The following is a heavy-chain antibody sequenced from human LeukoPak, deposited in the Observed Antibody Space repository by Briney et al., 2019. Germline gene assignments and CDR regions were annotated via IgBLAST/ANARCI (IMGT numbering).Heavy chain of an antibody. CDR2: SNSDGSST. V-gene: IGHV3-74*01. Sequence: HSGGSLRLSCAASGFTFSSYWMHWVRQAPGKGLVWVSRSNSDGSSTSYADSVKGRFTISRDNARNTLYLQMNSLRAEDMAVYYCAREPYSSSLDYWGQGTLVTVSS. D-gene: IGHD6-6*01. CDR3: AREPYSSSLDY. J-gene: IGHJ4*02. CDR1: GFTFSSYW.